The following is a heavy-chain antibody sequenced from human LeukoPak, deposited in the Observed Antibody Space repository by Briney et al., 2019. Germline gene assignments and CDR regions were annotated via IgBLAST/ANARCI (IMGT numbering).Heavy chain of an antibody. CDR1: GFTFSSYS. Sequence: KPGGSLRLSCAASGFTFSSYSMNWVRQAPGKGLEWVSSISSSSSYIYYADSVKGRFTISRDNAKNSLYLQMNSLRAEDTAVYYCASPQYYYDSSGYYYGRDVWGQGTTVTVSS. CDR2: ISSSSSYI. CDR3: ASPQYYYDSSGYYYGRDV. J-gene: IGHJ6*02. D-gene: IGHD3-22*01. V-gene: IGHV3-21*01.